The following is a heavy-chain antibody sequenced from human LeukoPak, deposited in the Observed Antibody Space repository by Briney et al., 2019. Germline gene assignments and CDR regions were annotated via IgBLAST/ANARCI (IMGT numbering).Heavy chain of an antibody. D-gene: IGHD3-16*01. CDR2: ISGNGNYT. J-gene: IGHJ2*01. CDR1: GFTFTTYT. Sequence: PGGSLRLSCAAFGFTFTTYTMTWVRQAPGKGLEWVSGISGNGNYTYYADSVKGRFTISRDNSKNMVYLQLNGLRVEDTGVYYCAKGGITWGSGYWFFDLWGLGTLVTVSS. V-gene: IGHV3-23*01. CDR3: AKGGITWGSGYWFFDL.